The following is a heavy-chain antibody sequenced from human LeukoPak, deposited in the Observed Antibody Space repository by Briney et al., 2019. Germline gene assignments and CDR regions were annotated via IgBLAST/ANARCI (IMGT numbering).Heavy chain of an antibody. V-gene: IGHV4-59*01. CDR2: IYYSGST. CDR1: GGSISSYY. CDR3: AIAVAGTSVAFDI. Sequence: SETLSLTCTVSGGSISSYYWSWIRQPPGKGREWIGYIYYSGSTNYNPPLKSRVTISVDTSKNQFSLKLSSVTAADTAVYYCAIAVAGTSVAFDIWGQGTMVTVSS. D-gene: IGHD6-19*01. J-gene: IGHJ3*02.